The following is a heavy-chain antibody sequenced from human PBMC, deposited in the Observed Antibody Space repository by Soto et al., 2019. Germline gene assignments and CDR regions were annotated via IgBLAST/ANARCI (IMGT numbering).Heavy chain of an antibody. Sequence: PSETLSLTCTVSGASISSGAYYWSWIRQHPGKGLEWIGYIYYSGSTYYNPSLERRVTLSVDTSRNQFSLKVSSVTAADTAVFYCARANYFDSSGPFDYWGPGTLVTVSS. V-gene: IGHV4-31*03. CDR2: IYYSGST. J-gene: IGHJ4*02. CDR3: ARANYFDSSGPFDY. D-gene: IGHD3-22*01. CDR1: GASISSGAYY.